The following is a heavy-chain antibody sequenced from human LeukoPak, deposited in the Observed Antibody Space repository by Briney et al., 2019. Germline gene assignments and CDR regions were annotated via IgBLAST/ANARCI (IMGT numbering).Heavy chain of an antibody. CDR2: IYHSGRT. CDR3: AREARFLEYSWFDP. Sequence: SQTLSLTCTVSGDSLSSGVYYWTWIRQPPGKGLEWIGYIYHSGRTDYNPSLKSRVIISVDTSKNQFSLKVSSVTAADTAVYYCAREARFLEYSWFDPWGQGTLVTVSS. J-gene: IGHJ5*02. D-gene: IGHD3-3*01. CDR1: GDSLSSGVYY. V-gene: IGHV4-30-4*08.